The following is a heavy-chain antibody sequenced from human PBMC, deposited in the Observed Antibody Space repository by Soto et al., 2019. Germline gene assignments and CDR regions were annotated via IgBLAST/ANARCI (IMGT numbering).Heavy chain of an antibody. V-gene: IGHV3-33*01. J-gene: IGHJ4*02. CDR1: GFSFSDYG. CDR3: ARDARNHYFDY. Sequence: QVHLVESGGGVVLPGRSLRLSCVASGFSFSDYGMHWVRQAPGKGLEWVATIWYDGSNQYYADSVKGRFTISRDKSKNTLHLQMGSLTAEDTAIYYCARDARNHYFDYWGQVTLVTVSS. CDR2: IWYDGSNQ.